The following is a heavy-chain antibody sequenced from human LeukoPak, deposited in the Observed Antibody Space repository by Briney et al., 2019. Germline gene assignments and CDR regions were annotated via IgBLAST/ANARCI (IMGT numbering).Heavy chain of an antibody. D-gene: IGHD3-22*01. CDR2: IYYSGST. V-gene: IGHV4-59*01. Sequence: SETLSLTCAVYGGSFSGYYWSWIRQPPGKGLEWIGYIYYSGSTNYNPSLKSRVTISVDTSKDQFSLKLSSVTAADTAVYYCARYYYDSSGYYSDYWGQGTLVTVSS. CDR1: GGSFSGYY. CDR3: ARYYYDSSGYYSDY. J-gene: IGHJ4*02.